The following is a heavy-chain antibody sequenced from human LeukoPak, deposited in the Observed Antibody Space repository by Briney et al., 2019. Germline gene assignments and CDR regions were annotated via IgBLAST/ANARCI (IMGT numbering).Heavy chain of an antibody. D-gene: IGHD6-13*01. Sequence: GGSLRLSCAASGFTFSSYTMSWVRQAPGKGLEWVSAISGSGGSTYYADSVKGRFTISRDNSKNTLYLQMNSLRAEDTAVYYCAKDTYSSSWYGHWGQGTLVTVSS. V-gene: IGHV3-23*01. J-gene: IGHJ5*02. CDR1: GFTFSSYT. CDR3: AKDTYSSSWYGH. CDR2: ISGSGGST.